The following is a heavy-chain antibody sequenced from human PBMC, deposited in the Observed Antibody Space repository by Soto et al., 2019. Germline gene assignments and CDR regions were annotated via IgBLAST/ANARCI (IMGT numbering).Heavy chain of an antibody. V-gene: IGHV1-69*08. J-gene: IGHJ5*02. CDR2: IIPILGIA. CDR3: ARDGLAVAADNWFDP. D-gene: IGHD6-19*01. CDR1: GGTFSSYT. Sequence: QVQLVQSGAEVKKPGSSVKVSCKASGGTFSSYTISWVRQAPGQGLEWMGRIIPILGIANYAQKFQGRVTITEDKSTSTAYMELSSLRSEDTAVYYCARDGLAVAADNWFDPWGQGTLVTVSS.